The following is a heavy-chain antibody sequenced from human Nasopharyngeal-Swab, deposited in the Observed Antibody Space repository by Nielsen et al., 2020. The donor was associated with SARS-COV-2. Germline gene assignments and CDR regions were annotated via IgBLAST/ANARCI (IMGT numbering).Heavy chain of an antibody. J-gene: IGHJ6*02. V-gene: IGHV4-39*01. CDR1: GGSISSSSYY. D-gene: IGHD2-8*01. CDR2: IYYSGST. CDR3: ARQVGYCTNGVCPTYYYYYGMDV. Sequence: SETPSLTCTVSGGSISSSSYYWGWIRQPPGKGLEWIGSIYYSGSTYYNPSLKSRVTISVDTSKNQFSLKLSSVTAADTAVYYCARQVGYCTNGVCPTYYYYYGMDVWGQGTTVTVSS.